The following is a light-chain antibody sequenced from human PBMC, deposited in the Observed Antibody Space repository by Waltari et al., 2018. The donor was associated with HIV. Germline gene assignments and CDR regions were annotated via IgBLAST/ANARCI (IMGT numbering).Light chain of an antibody. J-gene: IGLJ3*02. Sequence: QAVLTQPSSFSASPGASASLTCTLRSGFNVATYRTYCSQQKPGSPPQYLLRYRSDSDKQRGSGVPSRFSGSKDASANAGILLISGLQSDDDADYYCMIWHSSAWVFGGGTKLTVL. CDR2: YRSDSDK. CDR1: SGFNVATYR. CDR3: MIWHSSAWV. V-gene: IGLV5-45*02.